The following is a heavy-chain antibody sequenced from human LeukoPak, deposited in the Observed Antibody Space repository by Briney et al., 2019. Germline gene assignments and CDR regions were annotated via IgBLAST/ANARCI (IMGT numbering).Heavy chain of an antibody. CDR3: ARSGAWLGDY. Sequence: TSETLSLTCVVYGGSFSDYYWSWVRQPPGKGLEWIGEINHSGSTNYNPSLKSRATISVDTSKNQFSLKLTSVTAADTAVYYCARSGAWLGDYWGQGTLVTVSS. D-gene: IGHD1-26*01. V-gene: IGHV4-34*01. J-gene: IGHJ4*02. CDR2: INHSGST. CDR1: GGSFSDYY.